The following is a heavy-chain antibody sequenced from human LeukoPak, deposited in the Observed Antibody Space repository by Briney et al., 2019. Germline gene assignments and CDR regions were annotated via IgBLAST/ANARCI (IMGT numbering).Heavy chain of an antibody. D-gene: IGHD1-1*01. CDR1: GGTFSSYA. Sequence: ASVKVSCKASGGTFSSYAISWVRQAPGQGLECMGGIIPIFGTANYAQKFQGRVTITADESTSTAYMELSSLRSEDTAVYYCARDRYRFAFDIWGQGTMVTVSS. CDR2: IIPIFGTA. J-gene: IGHJ3*02. CDR3: ARDRYRFAFDI. V-gene: IGHV1-69*13.